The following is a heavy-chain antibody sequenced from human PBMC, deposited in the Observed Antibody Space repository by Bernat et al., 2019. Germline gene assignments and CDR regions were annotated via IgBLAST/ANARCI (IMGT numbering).Heavy chain of an antibody. V-gene: IGHV4-34*01. CDR3: AIRYFDWLLRRADAFDI. CDR2: INHSGST. Sequence: QVQLQQWGAGLLKPSETLSLTCAVYGGSFSGYYWSWIRQPPGKGLEWIGEINHSGSTNYNPPLKSRVTISVNTSKTQFSLKLSSVTAADTAVYYCAIRYFDWLLRRADAFDIGGQGTMVTVSS. D-gene: IGHD3-9*01. J-gene: IGHJ3*02. CDR1: GGSFSGYY.